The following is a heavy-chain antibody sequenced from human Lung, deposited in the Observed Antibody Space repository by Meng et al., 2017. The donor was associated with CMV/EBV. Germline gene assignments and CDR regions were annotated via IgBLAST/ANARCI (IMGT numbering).Heavy chain of an antibody. Sequence: VAEWKKPGASVKGSCKASGYTFTSYDSNWVRQATGQGREWMGWMNPNSGNTGYAQKFQGRVTMTRNTSISTAYMELSSLRSEDTAVYYCARGYCSGGSGPVFDPWGQGTLVTVSS. CDR3: ARGYCSGGSGPVFDP. J-gene: IGHJ5*02. CDR1: GYTFTSYD. V-gene: IGHV1-8*01. CDR2: MNPNSGNT. D-gene: IGHD2-15*01.